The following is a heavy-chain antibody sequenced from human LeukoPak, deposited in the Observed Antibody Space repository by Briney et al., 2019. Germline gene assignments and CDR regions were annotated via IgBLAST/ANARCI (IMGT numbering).Heavy chain of an antibody. Sequence: SETLSLTCTVSGGSISSGGYYWSWIRQPAGKGLEWIGRIYTSGSTNYNPSLKSRVTISVDTSKNQFSLKLSSVTAADTAVYYCARHVGDTAMVYFDYWGQGTLVAVSS. CDR2: IYTSGST. CDR1: GGSISSGGYY. CDR3: ARHVGDTAMVYFDY. V-gene: IGHV4-61*02. D-gene: IGHD5-18*01. J-gene: IGHJ4*02.